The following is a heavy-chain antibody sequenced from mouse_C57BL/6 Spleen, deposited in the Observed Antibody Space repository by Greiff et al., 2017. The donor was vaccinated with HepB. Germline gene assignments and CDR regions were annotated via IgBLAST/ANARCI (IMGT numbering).Heavy chain of an antibody. CDR3: ARGDGNYWDFDD. CDR2: INSDGGST. CDR1: EYEFPSHD. D-gene: IGHD2-1*01. V-gene: IGHV5-2*01. J-gene: IGHJ1*03. Sequence: EVKLVESGGGLVQPGESLKLSCESNEYEFPSHDMSWVRKTPEKRLELVAAINSDGGSTYYPDTMERRAIISRDNTNKTLYLQMSSLRSEDTALYYCARGDGNYWDFDDWGTGTTVTVSS.